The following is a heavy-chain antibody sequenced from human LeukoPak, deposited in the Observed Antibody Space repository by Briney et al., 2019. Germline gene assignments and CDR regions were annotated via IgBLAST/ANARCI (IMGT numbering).Heavy chain of an antibody. V-gene: IGHV3-74*01. CDR1: GFTFSSYW. CDR3: AKDPDCTSGVCYTFFDY. Sequence: PGGSLRLSCAASGFTFSSYWMHWVRQAPGKGLVWVSRINSDGSSTSYADSVKGRFTISRDNAKNTLYLQMNSLRAEDTAVYYCAKDPDCTSGVCYTFFDYWGQGTLVTVSS. D-gene: IGHD2-8*01. CDR2: INSDGSST. J-gene: IGHJ4*02.